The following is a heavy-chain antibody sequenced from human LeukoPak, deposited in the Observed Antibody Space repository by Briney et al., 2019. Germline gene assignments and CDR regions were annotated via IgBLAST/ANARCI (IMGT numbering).Heavy chain of an antibody. CDR2: INYSGGST. CDR3: AKEGPAVTSYPQGVFDY. CDR1: GFTFSSYA. V-gene: IGHV3-23*01. J-gene: IGHJ4*02. D-gene: IGHD4-17*01. Sequence: GGSLRLSCAASGFTFSSYAMSWVRQAPGKGLDWVSAINYSGGSTYYADSVKGRFTISRDNSKNTLYLQMNSLRAEDTAVYYCAKEGPAVTSYPQGVFDYGGQGTLVTVSS.